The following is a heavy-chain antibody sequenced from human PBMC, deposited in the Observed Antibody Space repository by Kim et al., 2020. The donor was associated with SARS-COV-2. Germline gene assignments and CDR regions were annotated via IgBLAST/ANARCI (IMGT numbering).Heavy chain of an antibody. V-gene: IGHV3-74*01. CDR3: ARGVGASGLTFQP. D-gene: IGHD2-15*01. J-gene: IGHJ1*01. Sequence: AESRKGRFTIYRDTAKNTLYLQMSSLRDDDTAVYYCARGVGASGLTFQPWGQGTLVTVSS.